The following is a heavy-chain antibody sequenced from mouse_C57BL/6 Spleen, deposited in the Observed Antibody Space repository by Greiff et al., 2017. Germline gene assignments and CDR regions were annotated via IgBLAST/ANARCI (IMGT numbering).Heavy chain of an antibody. CDR2: IYPGNSDT. Sequence: EVQLQQSGTVLARPGASVKMSCKTSGYTFTSYWMHWVKQRPGQGLEWIGAIYPGNSDTSYNQKFKGKAKLTAVTSASTAYMELSSLTNEDSAVYYCTSDYYGSSYHFDYWGQGTTLTVSS. CDR1: GYTFTSYW. CDR3: TSDYYGSSYHFDY. J-gene: IGHJ2*01. D-gene: IGHD1-1*01. V-gene: IGHV1-5*01.